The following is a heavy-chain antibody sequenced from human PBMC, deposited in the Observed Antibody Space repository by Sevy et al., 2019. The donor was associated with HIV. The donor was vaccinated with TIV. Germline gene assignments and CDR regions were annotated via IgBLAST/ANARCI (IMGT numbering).Heavy chain of an antibody. J-gene: IGHJ5*02. CDR3: ARSPPVVVVPGAPSWFDP. D-gene: IGHD2-2*01. V-gene: IGHV4-34*01. CDR1: GGSFSGYY. CDR2: INHSGST. Sequence: SETLSLTCAVHGGSFSGYYWSWIRQPPGKGLEWMGEINHSGSTNYNPSLKSQVTIPVDTSKKQFSLKLSSVTAADTAVYYCARSPPVVVVPGAPSWFDPWGQGTMVTVSS.